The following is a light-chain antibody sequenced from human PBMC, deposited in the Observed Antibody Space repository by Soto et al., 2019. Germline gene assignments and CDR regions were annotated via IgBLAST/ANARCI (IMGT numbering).Light chain of an antibody. CDR1: SSNIGTNY. V-gene: IGLV1-51*01. Sequence: QSVLTQPPSVSAAPGQMVTISCSGSSSNIGTNYVSWYQQLPGTAPKLLIYDNDKRPSGITDRFSASKSGTSATLGITGLQTGDEAGYYCGTWDSRLSAVVFGGGTKLTVL. CDR3: GTWDSRLSAVV. CDR2: DND. J-gene: IGLJ2*01.